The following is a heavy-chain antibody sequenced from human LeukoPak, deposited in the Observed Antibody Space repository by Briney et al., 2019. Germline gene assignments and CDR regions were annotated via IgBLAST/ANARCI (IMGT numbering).Heavy chain of an antibody. D-gene: IGHD3-3*01. J-gene: IGHJ6*03. CDR3: ARASKEVLRFLEWTQRGHYYYYYMDV. CDR1: GGSISSGSYY. V-gene: IGHV4-61*01. Sequence: SETLSLTCTVSGGSISSGSYYWSWIRQPPGKGLEWIGYIYYSGSTNYNPSLKSRVTISVDTSKNQFSLKLSSVTAADTAVYYCARASKEVLRFLEWTQRGHYYYYYMDVWGKGTTVTVSS. CDR2: IYYSGST.